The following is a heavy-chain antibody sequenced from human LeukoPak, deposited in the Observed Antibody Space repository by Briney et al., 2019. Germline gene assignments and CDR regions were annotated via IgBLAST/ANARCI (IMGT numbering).Heavy chain of an antibody. V-gene: IGHV7-4-1*02. CDR1: GYTFTSYA. Sequence: ASVKISCKASGYTFTSYAMNWVRQAPGQGLEWMGWINTNTGNPTYARGFTGRFVFSLDTSVSTAYLQISSLKAEDTAVYYCARIEHLPAALMPTHYYYGMDVWGQGTTVTVSS. D-gene: IGHD2-2*01. CDR2: INTNTGNP. J-gene: IGHJ6*02. CDR3: ARIEHLPAALMPTHYYYGMDV.